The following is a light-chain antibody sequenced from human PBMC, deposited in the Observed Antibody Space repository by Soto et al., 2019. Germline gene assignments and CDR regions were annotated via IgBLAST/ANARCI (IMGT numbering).Light chain of an antibody. J-gene: IGKJ2*01. V-gene: IGKV3-20*01. Sequence: EIVMTQSPATLSVSPGERATLSCRASQSVSRNLAWYQQKPGQAPRLLIYGASTRATGIPDRFSGSGSGTDFTLTISRLEPEDFAMYYCQQYGTSPQTFGQGTKGDIK. CDR3: QQYGTSPQT. CDR2: GAS. CDR1: QSVSRN.